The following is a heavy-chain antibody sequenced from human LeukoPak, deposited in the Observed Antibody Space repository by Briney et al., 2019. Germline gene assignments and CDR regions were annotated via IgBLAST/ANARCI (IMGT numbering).Heavy chain of an antibody. CDR2: ISYDGSNK. CDR3: ARDHWGRWLQSIDY. D-gene: IGHD5-24*01. CDR1: GFTFSSYA. Sequence: GGSLRLSCAASGFTFSSYAMHWVRQAPGKGLEWVAVISYDGSNKYYAGSVKGRFTISRDNSKNTLYLQMNSLRAEDTAVYYCARDHWGRWLQSIDYWGQGTLVTVSS. V-gene: IGHV3-30-3*01. J-gene: IGHJ4*02.